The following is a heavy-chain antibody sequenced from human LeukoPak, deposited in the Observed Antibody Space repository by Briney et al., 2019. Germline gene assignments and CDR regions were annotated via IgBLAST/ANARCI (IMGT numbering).Heavy chain of an antibody. D-gene: IGHD1-1*01. CDR2: ISSSSSYV. CDR1: GFTFNTYT. V-gene: IGHV3-21*01. Sequence: GGSLRLSCAASGFTFNTYTMNWVRQAPGKGLEWVSSISSSSSYVYYADSMKGRFTISRDNAKSSLFLQMNSLRAEDTAVYYCATGRRNWNDPLGVDYWGQGTLVTVSS. J-gene: IGHJ4*02. CDR3: ATGRRNWNDPLGVDY.